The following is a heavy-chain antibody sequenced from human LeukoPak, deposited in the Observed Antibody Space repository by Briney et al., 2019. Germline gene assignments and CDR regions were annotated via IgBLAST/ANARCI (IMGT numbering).Heavy chain of an antibody. D-gene: IGHD3-10*01. Sequence: GASVKVSCKASGYTFTGYYMHWVRQAPGQGLEWMGWINPNSGGTNYAQKFQGRVTMTRDTSISTAYMELSRLRSDDTAVYYCARGDGSGPKSHAFDIWGQGTMVTVSS. CDR1: GYTFTGYY. CDR2: INPNSGGT. CDR3: ARGDGSGPKSHAFDI. J-gene: IGHJ3*02. V-gene: IGHV1-2*02.